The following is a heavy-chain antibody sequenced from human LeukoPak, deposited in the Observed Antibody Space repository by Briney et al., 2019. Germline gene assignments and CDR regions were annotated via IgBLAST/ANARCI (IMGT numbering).Heavy chain of an antibody. J-gene: IGHJ3*02. D-gene: IGHD4-17*01. CDR1: GFTFSSYA. CDR2: IKSKTDGGTT. Sequence: GGSLRLSCAASGFTFSSYAMSWVRQAPGKGLEWVGRIKSKTDGGTTDYAAPVKGRFTISRDDSKNTLYLQMNSLKTEDTAVYYCTTTLDYVDVFDIWGQGTMVTVSS. CDR3: TTTLDYVDVFDI. V-gene: IGHV3-15*01.